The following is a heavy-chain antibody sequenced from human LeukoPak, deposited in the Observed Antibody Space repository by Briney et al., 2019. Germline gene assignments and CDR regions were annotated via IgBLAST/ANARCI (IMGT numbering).Heavy chain of an antibody. V-gene: IGHV3-7*03. Sequence: PGGSLRLSCAASGFTFSNYWMTWFRQAPGKGLEWVANIRQDGSEKHYVDSVKGRFTISRDNAENSLYLQMNSLRAEDTAVYYCARGYGSKDYWGQGTPVTVSS. CDR3: ARGYGSKDY. D-gene: IGHD5-18*01. J-gene: IGHJ4*02. CDR1: GFTFSNYW. CDR2: IRQDGSEK.